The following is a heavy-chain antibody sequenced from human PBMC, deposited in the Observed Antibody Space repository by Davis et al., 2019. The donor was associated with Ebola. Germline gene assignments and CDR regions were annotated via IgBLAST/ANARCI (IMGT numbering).Heavy chain of an antibody. V-gene: IGHV3-11*01. D-gene: IGHD6-13*01. CDR1: GFRFSDYY. J-gene: IGHJ4*02. CDR2: ISTTGSTT. Sequence: GESLKISCAASGFRFSDYYMNWIRQAPGKGLECISYISTTGSTTYYADSVKGRFTISRDNAKNSLYLQMNSLRAEDTAVYYCARAWRQQLVFDYWGQGTLVTVSS. CDR3: ARAWRQQLVFDY.